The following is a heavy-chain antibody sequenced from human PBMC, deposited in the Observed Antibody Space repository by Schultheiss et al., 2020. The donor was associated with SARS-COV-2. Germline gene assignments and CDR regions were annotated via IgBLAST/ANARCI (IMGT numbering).Heavy chain of an antibody. CDR1: GFTFSSYA. V-gene: IGHV3-48*01. J-gene: IGHJ6*02. CDR3: ASTVTRNYYYGMDV. CDR2: ISSSGSTI. Sequence: GGSLRLSCAASGFTFSSYAMSWVRQAPGKGLEWVSYISSSGSTIYYADSVKGRFAISRDNSKSTLYLQMNSLRVEDTAVYYCASTVTRNYYYGMDVWGQGTTVTVSS. D-gene: IGHD4-17*01.